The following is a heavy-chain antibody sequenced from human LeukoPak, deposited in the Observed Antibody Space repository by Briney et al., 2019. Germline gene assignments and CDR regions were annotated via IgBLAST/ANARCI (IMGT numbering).Heavy chain of an antibody. CDR2: IKQVGSEK. CDR1: GFTFSSYW. CDR3: AREGQEQLGPWIVEVGGLRGENAFDI. D-gene: IGHD6-13*01. V-gene: IGHV3-7*01. Sequence: GGSLRLSCAASGFTFSSYWMSWVRQAPGKGLEWVANIKQVGSEKYYVDSVEGRFTISRDNAKNSLYLQMNSLRAEDTAVYYCAREGQEQLGPWIVEVGGLRGENAFDIWGQGTMVTVSS. J-gene: IGHJ3*02.